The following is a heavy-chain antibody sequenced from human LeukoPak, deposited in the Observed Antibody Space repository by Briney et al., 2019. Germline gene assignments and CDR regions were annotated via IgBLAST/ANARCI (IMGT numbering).Heavy chain of an antibody. CDR2: IYYSGST. Sequence: PSETLSLTCTVSGGSISSYYWSWIRQPPGKGLEWIGYIYYSGSTNYNPSLKSRVTISVDTSRNQFSLKLSSVTAADTAVYYCARDRIGYSYGSDAFDIWGQGTMVTVPS. D-gene: IGHD5-18*01. CDR3: ARDRIGYSYGSDAFDI. CDR1: GGSISSYY. J-gene: IGHJ3*02. V-gene: IGHV4-59*01.